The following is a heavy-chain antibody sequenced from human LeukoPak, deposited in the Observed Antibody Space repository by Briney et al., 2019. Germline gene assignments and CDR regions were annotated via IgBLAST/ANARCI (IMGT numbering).Heavy chain of an antibody. V-gene: IGHV5-51*01. D-gene: IGHD3-22*01. CDR3: ARREYYDSSGYPTDAFDI. CDR1: GYSFTSYW. Sequence: GESLKISCKGSGYSFTSYWIGWVRQMPGKGLEWMGIIYPGDSDTRYSPSFQGQVTISADKSISTAYLQWSSLKASDTAMYYCARREYYDSSGYPTDAFDIWGQGTMVTVSS. J-gene: IGHJ3*02. CDR2: IYPGDSDT.